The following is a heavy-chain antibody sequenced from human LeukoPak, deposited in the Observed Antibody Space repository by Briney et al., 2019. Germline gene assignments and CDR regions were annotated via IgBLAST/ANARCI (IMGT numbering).Heavy chain of an antibody. CDR3: ARDRQWGDAFDI. V-gene: IGHV4-34*01. CDR1: GGSFSGYN. J-gene: IGHJ3*02. Sequence: PSESLSLTCAVYGGSFSGYNWSWIRQPPGKGLEWIGEINHSGSTNYNPSLKSRVTISVDTSKNQFSLKLGSVTAADTAVYYCARDRQWGDAFDIWGQGTMVTVSS. D-gene: IGHD6-19*01. CDR2: INHSGST.